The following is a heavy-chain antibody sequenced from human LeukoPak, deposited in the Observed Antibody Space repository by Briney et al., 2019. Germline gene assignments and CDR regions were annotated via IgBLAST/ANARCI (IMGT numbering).Heavy chain of an antibody. D-gene: IGHD7-27*01. CDR2: IYDSGST. V-gene: IGHV4-31*03. CDR1: GGSIDSGGYY. J-gene: IGHJ4*02. Sequence: SETLSLTCTVSGGSIDSGGYYWTWIRQHPGKGLEWIGNIYDSGSTYSNPSLKSRVTISVDTSKNQFSLKLNSVTAADTAVYYCAREPHWGFDYWGQGTLVTVSS. CDR3: AREPHWGFDY.